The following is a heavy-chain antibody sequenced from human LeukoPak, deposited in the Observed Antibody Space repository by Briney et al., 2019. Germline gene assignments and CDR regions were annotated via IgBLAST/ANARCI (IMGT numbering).Heavy chain of an antibody. V-gene: IGHV4-30-2*01. J-gene: IGHJ4*02. D-gene: IGHD3-3*01. CDR2: IYHSGST. CDR1: GGSISSSSYY. Sequence: SETLSLTCTVSGGSISSSSYYWSWIRQPPGKGLEWIGYIYHSGSTYYNPSLKSRVTISVDRSKNQFSLKLSSVTAADTAVYYCASRNYDFWSGYFFDYWGQGTLVTVSS. CDR3: ASRNYDFWSGYFFDY.